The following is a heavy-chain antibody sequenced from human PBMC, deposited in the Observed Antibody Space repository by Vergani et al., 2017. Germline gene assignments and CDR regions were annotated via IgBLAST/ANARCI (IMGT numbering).Heavy chain of an antibody. CDR3: ASGKYYSDSTSHFRGRYFDV. V-gene: IGHV4-39*01. D-gene: IGHD3-16*01. CDR1: GDSIISRSYY. Sequence: QVQLQESGPGLVKPSETLSLTCTVSGDSIISRSYYLGWIRQPPGKGLEWIGSIYNSGNGDSSSSLKRRVTISADTSKNQFSLRLTSVTAADTAVYYCASGKYYSDSTSHFRGRYFDVWGRGTLVTVPS. CDR2: IYNSGNG. J-gene: IGHJ2*01.